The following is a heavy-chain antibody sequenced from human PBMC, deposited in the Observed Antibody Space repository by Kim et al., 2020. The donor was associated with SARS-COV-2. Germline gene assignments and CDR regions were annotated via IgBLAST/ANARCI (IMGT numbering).Heavy chain of an antibody. CDR1: GGSISSYY. CDR2: IYYSGST. D-gene: IGHD6-13*01. Sequence: SKTLSLTCTVSGGSISSYYWSWIRQPPGKGLEWIGYIYYSGSTNYNPSLKSLVTISVDTSKNQFSLKLSSVTAADTAVYYCARDIGSSSEYGMDVWGQGTTVTVSS. V-gene: IGHV4-59*01. CDR3: ARDIGSSSEYGMDV. J-gene: IGHJ6*02.